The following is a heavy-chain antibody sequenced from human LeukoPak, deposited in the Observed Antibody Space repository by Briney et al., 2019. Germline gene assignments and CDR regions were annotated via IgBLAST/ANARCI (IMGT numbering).Heavy chain of an antibody. Sequence: PSETLSLTCAVYGGSFSGYYWSWIRQPPGKGLEWIGEINHSGSTNYNPSLKGRVTISVDTSKNQFSLKLSSVTAADTAVYYCARRRWLQYNWFDPWGQGTLVTVSS. CDR3: ARRRWLQYNWFDP. CDR2: INHSGST. J-gene: IGHJ5*02. V-gene: IGHV4-34*01. CDR1: GGSFSGYY. D-gene: IGHD5-24*01.